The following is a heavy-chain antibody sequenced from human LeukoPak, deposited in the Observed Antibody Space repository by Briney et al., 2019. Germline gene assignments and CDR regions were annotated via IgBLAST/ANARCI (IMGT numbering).Heavy chain of an antibody. Sequence: GGSLRLSCAASGFIFSDHYMDWFRQAPEKGLEWVSSISSSSSYIYYADSVKGRFTISRDNAKNSLYLQMNSLRAEDTAVYYCARAYCSRTSCYTGGAFDIWGQGTMVTVSS. V-gene: IGHV3-21*01. CDR3: ARAYCSRTSCYTGGAFDI. CDR2: ISSSSSYI. D-gene: IGHD2-2*02. J-gene: IGHJ3*02. CDR1: GFIFSDHY.